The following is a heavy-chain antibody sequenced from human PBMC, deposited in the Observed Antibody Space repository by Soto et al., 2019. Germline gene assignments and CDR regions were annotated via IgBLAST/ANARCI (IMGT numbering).Heavy chain of an antibody. V-gene: IGHV4-30-4*01. CDR1: GGSISSGDYY. Sequence: SETLSLTCTVSGGSISSGDYYWRWIRQPPGKGLEWIGYIYYSGSTYYNPSLKSRVTISVDTSKNQFSLKLSSVTAADTAVYYCARTGISGITMMFDYWGQGTLVTVS. D-gene: IGHD3-22*01. J-gene: IGHJ4*02. CDR2: IYYSGST. CDR3: ARTGISGITMMFDY.